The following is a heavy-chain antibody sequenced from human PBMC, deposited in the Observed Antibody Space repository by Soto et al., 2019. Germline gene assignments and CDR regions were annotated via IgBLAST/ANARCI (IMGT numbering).Heavy chain of an antibody. V-gene: IGHV1-18*01. CDR1: GYTFTSYG. CDR3: ARDWRGAEGFDP. J-gene: IGHJ5*02. Sequence: GASVKVSCKASGYTFTSYGISWVRQAPGQGLEWMGWIRAYNGNTNYAQKLQGRVTMTTETSTTTSYMELRNLTSDDTAVYFCARDWRGAEGFDPWGQGTLVTVSS. CDR2: IRAYNGNT. D-gene: IGHD3-3*01.